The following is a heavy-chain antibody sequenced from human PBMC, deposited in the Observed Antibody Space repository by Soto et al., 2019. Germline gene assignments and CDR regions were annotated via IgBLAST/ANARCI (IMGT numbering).Heavy chain of an antibody. CDR2: IYPGDSDT. CDR1: GYSFTSYW. J-gene: IGHJ6*02. CDR3: ARSGLPDYYYYYGMDV. D-gene: IGHD3-10*01. Sequence: GESLKISCKGSGYSFTSYWIGWVRQMPGKGLEWMGIIYPGDSDTRYSPSFQGQVTISADKSISTAYLQWSSLKASDTAMYYCARSGLPDYYYYYGMDVWGQGTTVTVSS. V-gene: IGHV5-51*01.